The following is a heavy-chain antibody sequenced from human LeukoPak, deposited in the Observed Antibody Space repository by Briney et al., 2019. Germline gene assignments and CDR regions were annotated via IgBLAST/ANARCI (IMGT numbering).Heavy chain of an antibody. CDR1: GFTFSSYE. CDR2: ISPSGSTI. Sequence: GGALRLSCAGSGFTFSSYEMNWVRQAPGRGLEGISYISPSGSTIFYADSVKGRFTISRDNAKNSLYLQMNSLRVEDTAVYYCARDEVGVTTEFDYWGQGTVVTVSS. V-gene: IGHV3-48*03. J-gene: IGHJ4*02. D-gene: IGHD1-26*01. CDR3: ARDEVGVTTEFDY.